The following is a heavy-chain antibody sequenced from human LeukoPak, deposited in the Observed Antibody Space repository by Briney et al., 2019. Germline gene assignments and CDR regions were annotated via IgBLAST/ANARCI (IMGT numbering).Heavy chain of an antibody. CDR1: GFTFSTYR. V-gene: IGHV3-48*04. Sequence: GGSLRLSCAASGFTFSTYRMSWVRQAPGKGLEWVSYISSSSGTIYYADSVKGRFTIPRDNAKNSLYLQMNSLRAEDTAVYFCARQLDSSGFASDYWGQGTLVTVSS. D-gene: IGHD3-22*01. CDR3: ARQLDSSGFASDY. CDR2: ISSSSGTI. J-gene: IGHJ4*02.